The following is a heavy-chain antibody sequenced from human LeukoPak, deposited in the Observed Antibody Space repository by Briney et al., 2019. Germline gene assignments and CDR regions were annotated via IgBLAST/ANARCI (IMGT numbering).Heavy chain of an antibody. J-gene: IGHJ2*01. Sequence: GGSLRLSCAASGFTFSSYSMNWVCQAPGKGLEWVSSISSSSYIYYADSVKGRFTISRDNAKNSLYLQMNSLRAEDTAVYYCAREGSSGWPNWYFDLWGRGTLVTVSS. CDR1: GFTFSSYS. D-gene: IGHD6-19*01. V-gene: IGHV3-21*01. CDR3: AREGSSGWPNWYFDL. CDR2: ISSSSYI.